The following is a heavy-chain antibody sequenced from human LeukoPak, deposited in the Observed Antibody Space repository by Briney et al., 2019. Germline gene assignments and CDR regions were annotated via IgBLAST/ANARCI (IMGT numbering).Heavy chain of an antibody. CDR3: ARDRGGSYSAIDY. CDR1: GFTFSSYS. V-gene: IGHV3-48*04. Sequence: GGSLRLSCAASGFTFSSYSMNWVRQAPGKGLEWVSFISSSSSTSYYADSVKGRFTISRDNAKNSLYLQMNSLRAEDTAVYYCARDRGGSYSAIDYWGQGTLVTVSS. J-gene: IGHJ4*02. D-gene: IGHD1-26*01. CDR2: ISSSSSTS.